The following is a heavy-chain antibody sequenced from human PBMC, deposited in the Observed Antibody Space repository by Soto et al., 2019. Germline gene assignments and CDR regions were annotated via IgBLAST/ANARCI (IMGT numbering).Heavy chain of an antibody. CDR2: LIPVLVTP. CDR1: GGTFSSYG. CDR3: ARPQYGDYGLFGGWFDP. J-gene: IGHJ5*02. Sequence: QVQLVQSGAEVKKPGSSVKVSCKASGGTFSSYGISWVRQDPGQGLEWMGGLIPVLVTPNYAQKFQGRLTISADESTSTAYMELSSLRSDDTAVYYCARPQYGDYGLFGGWFDPWGQGTLVPVSS. V-gene: IGHV1-69*01. D-gene: IGHD4-17*01.